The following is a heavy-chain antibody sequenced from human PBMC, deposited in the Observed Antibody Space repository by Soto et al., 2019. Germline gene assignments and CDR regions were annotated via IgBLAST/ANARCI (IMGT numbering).Heavy chain of an antibody. Sequence: PGGSLRLSCGTSGFTFSSYAMSWVRQAPGKGLEWVSAISGSGGSTYYADSVKGRFTISRDNSKNTLYLQMNSLRAEDTAVYYCAKDSSGWYRRGDAFDIWGQGTMVTVSS. CDR3: AKDSSGWYRRGDAFDI. J-gene: IGHJ3*02. D-gene: IGHD6-19*01. CDR1: GFTFSSYA. V-gene: IGHV3-23*01. CDR2: ISGSGGST.